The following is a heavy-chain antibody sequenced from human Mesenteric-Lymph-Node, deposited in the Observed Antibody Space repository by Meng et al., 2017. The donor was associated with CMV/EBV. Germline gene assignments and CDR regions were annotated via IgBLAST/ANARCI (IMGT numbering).Heavy chain of an antibody. CDR1: FTFSSYG. J-gene: IGHJ4*02. Sequence: FTFSSYGMHWVRQAPGKGLEWVAFIRYDGSNAYYADSVKGRFTISRDNSKNTVFLQMNSLRAEDTAVYYCAKTQYCDGGSCYEADFDYWGQGTLVTVSS. CDR3: AKTQYCDGGSCYEADFDY. D-gene: IGHD2-15*01. CDR2: IRYDGSNA. V-gene: IGHV3-30*02.